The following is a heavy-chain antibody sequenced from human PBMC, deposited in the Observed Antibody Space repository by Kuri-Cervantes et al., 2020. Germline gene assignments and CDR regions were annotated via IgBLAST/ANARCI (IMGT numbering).Heavy chain of an antibody. V-gene: IGHV4-59*12. Sequence: SETLSLTCTVSGDSIKNYYWSWIRQPPQKGLEWIGYIYSSGSTTYNPSLKSRVTMSVDTSKNQFSLKLSSVTAADTAVYYCASERMHYYDSSGSWGQGTLVTVSS. D-gene: IGHD3-22*01. J-gene: IGHJ5*02. CDR1: GDSIKNYY. CDR3: ASERMHYYDSSGS. CDR2: IYSSGST.